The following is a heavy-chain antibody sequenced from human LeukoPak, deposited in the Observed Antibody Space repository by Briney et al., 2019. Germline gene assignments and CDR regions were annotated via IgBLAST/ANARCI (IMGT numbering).Heavy chain of an antibody. D-gene: IGHD6-6*01. CDR1: GGSISSGDYY. CDR2: IYYSGST. Sequence: SQTLSLTRTVSGGSISSGDYYWSWIRQPPGKGLEWIGYIYYSGSTYYNPSLKSRVTISVDTSKNQFSLKLSSVTAADTAVYYCARVSVVEYSSSTFDYWGQGTLVTVSS. J-gene: IGHJ4*02. V-gene: IGHV4-30-4*01. CDR3: ARVSVVEYSSSTFDY.